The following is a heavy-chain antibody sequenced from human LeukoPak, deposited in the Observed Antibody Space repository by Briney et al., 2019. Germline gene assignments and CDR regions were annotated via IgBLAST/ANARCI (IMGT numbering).Heavy chain of an antibody. CDR2: INPNNGGT. J-gene: IGHJ4*02. V-gene: IGHV1-2*02. Sequence: ASVKISCKASGYTFTDYYLHWVRQAPGQGPGWMGWINPNNGGTNYAQKFQGRVTMTRDTSITTAYMEVSRLSSDDTAVYYCANSYFDYWGQGTLVTVSS. CDR1: GYTFTDYY. CDR3: ANSYFDY.